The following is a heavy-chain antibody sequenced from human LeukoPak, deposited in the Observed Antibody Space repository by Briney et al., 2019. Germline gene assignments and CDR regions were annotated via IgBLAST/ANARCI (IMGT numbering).Heavy chain of an antibody. CDR1: GFTFSSYA. Sequence: PGGSLRLSCAASGFTFSSYAMSWVRQVPGKGLEWGSSISSSTTFIYYADSVQGRFTISRDNAQNSVFLQMNGLRGEDTAVYYCAAQRWLQSSAIFNMWGRGAMVTVSS. V-gene: IGHV3-21*06. D-gene: IGHD5-24*01. J-gene: IGHJ3*02. CDR3: AAQRWLQSSAIFNM. CDR2: ISSSTTFI.